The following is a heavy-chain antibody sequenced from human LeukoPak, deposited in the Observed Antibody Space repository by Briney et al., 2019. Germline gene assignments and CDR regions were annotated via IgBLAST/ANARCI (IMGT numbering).Heavy chain of an antibody. CDR2: IYPGDSDT. Sequence: GASLQISCKGSGYSFTSYWIGWVRQLPGKGLEWMGIIYPGDSDTRYSPSFQGQVTISADKSISTSYLQWSSLKASDTAMYYCARHGDCSSTSCYIDYWGQGTLVTVSS. V-gene: IGHV5-51*01. D-gene: IGHD2-2*02. J-gene: IGHJ4*02. CDR1: GYSFTSYW. CDR3: ARHGDCSSTSCYIDY.